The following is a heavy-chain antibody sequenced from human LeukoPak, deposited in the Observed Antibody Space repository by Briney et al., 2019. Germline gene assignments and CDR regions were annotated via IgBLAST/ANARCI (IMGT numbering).Heavy chain of an antibody. CDR3: AREELTIVVVPALKTLNWFDP. J-gene: IGHJ5*02. CDR1: GYTFTGYY. D-gene: IGHD2-2*01. Sequence: ASVKVSCKASGYTFTGYYMHWVRQAPGQGLEWMGWINPNSGGTNYAQKFQGRVTMTRDTSISTAYMELSRLRSDDTAVYYCAREELTIVVVPALKTLNWFDPWGQGTLVTVSS. V-gene: IGHV1-2*02. CDR2: INPNSGGT.